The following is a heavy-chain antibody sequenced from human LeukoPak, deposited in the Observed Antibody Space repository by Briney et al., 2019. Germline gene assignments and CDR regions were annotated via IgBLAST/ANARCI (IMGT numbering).Heavy chain of an antibody. J-gene: IGHJ4*02. CDR2: INHSGST. D-gene: IGHD2-21*02. CDR1: GGSFSGYY. CDR3: ARAPYCGGDCYQFDY. V-gene: IGHV4-34*01. Sequence: PSETLSLTCAVYGGSFSGYYWSWIRQPPGKGLEWIGEINHSGSTNYNPSLKSRVTISVDTSKNQFSLKLSSVTAADTAVYYCARAPYCGGDCYQFDYWGQGTLVTVSS.